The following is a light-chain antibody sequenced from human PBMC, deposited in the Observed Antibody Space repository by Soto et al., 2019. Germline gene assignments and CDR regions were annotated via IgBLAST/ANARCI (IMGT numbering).Light chain of an antibody. J-gene: IGKJ3*01. CDR1: QSVDWY. CDR2: DAS. V-gene: IGKV3-11*01. Sequence: EIVLTQSPATLSLSPGDRATVSCRASQSVDWYVAWYQHKPGKAPRLLIYDASTRATGIPDRFSGSGSGTDFTLTISSLGPEDFAVYYWQQRSNWPPITFGPGTKVDMK. CDR3: QQRSNWPPIT.